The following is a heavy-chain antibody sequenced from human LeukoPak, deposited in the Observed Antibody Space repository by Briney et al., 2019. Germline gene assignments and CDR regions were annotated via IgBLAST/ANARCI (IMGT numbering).Heavy chain of an antibody. CDR1: GYTFTGYY. D-gene: IGHD2-15*01. V-gene: IGHV1-2*02. Sequence: ASVKVSCKASGYTFTGYYMHWVRQAPGQGLEWMGWINPDSGGTNYAQKFQGRVTMTRDTSISTAYMELSRLRSDDTAVYYCARESVVVVAATDYYYYYMDVWGKGTTVTVSS. CDR2: INPDSGGT. CDR3: ARESVVVVAATDYYYYYMDV. J-gene: IGHJ6*03.